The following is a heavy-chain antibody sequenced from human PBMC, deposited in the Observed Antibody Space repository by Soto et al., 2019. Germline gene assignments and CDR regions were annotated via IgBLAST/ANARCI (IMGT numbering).Heavy chain of an antibody. D-gene: IGHD6-6*01. CDR1: GFTFSSYS. J-gene: IGHJ4*02. V-gene: IGHV3-21*01. CDR3: ARDWQLLAYFDY. CDR2: ISSSSSYI. Sequence: GGSLRLSCAASGFTFSSYSMNWVRQAPGKGLEWVSSISSSSSYIYYADSVKGRFTISRDNAKNSLYLQMNSLRAEDTAVYYCARDWQLLAYFDYWGQGTLVTVSS.